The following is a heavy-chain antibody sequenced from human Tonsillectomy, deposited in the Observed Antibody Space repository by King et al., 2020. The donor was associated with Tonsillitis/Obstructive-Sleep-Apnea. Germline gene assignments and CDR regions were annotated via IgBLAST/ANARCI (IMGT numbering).Heavy chain of an antibody. D-gene: IGHD3-3*01. CDR2: IYYSGST. CDR1: GGSISSYY. V-gene: IGHV4-59*01. CDR3: ARGTPYYDFWSGYYKYYFDY. J-gene: IGHJ4*02. Sequence: QLQESGPGLVKPSETLSLTCTVSGGSISSYYWSWIRQPPGKGLGWIGYIYYSGSTNYNPSLKSRVTISVDTSKNQFSLKLSSVTAADTAVYYCARGTPYYDFWSGYYKYYFDYWGQGTLVTVSS.